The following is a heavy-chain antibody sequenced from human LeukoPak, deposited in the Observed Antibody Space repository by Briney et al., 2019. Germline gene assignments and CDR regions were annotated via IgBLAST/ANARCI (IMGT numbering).Heavy chain of an antibody. V-gene: IGHV3-74*01. CDR2: INSDGSST. CDR3: ARKGVYLSYYDSSGYLFDY. CDR1: GFTFSSYW. J-gene: IGHJ4*02. D-gene: IGHD3-22*01. Sequence: GGSLRLSCAASGFTFSSYWMHWVRQAPGKGLVWVSRINSDGSSTNYADSVKGRFTISRDNAKNSLYLQMNSLRDEDTAVYYCARKGVYLSYYDSSGYLFDYWGQGTLVTVSS.